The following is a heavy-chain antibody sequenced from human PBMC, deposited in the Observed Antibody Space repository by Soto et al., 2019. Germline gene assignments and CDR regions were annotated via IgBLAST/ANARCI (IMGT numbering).Heavy chain of an antibody. CDR1: GFTFGSYA. Sequence: PGGSLRLSCAASGFTFGSYAMTWVRRAPGKGLEWVSAISSTGGSTYYADSVKGRFTISRDNSKNTLYLQMSSLSAEDTAVYYCASRAFYWGQGTLVTVSS. V-gene: IGHV3-23*01. D-gene: IGHD3-16*01. J-gene: IGHJ4*02. CDR2: ISSTGGST. CDR3: ASRAFY.